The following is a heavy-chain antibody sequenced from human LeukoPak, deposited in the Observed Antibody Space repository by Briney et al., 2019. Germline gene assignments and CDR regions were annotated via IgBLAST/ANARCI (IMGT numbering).Heavy chain of an antibody. CDR1: GGSISSNKYY. J-gene: IGHJ6*03. CDR2: IYYSGST. Sequence: SETLSLTCTVSGGSISSNKYYWGWIRQPPGKGLEWIGSIYYSGSTYYNPTLKSRVTIFVDTSKNQFSLKLSSVTAADTAVYYCARCSLYCSSTSCYSYYYYYMDVWGKGTTVTVSS. V-gene: IGHV4-39*01. CDR3: ARCSLYCSSTSCYSYYYYYMDV. D-gene: IGHD2-2*02.